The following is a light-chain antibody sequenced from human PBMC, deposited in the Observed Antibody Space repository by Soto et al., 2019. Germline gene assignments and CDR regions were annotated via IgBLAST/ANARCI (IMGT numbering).Light chain of an antibody. J-gene: IGKJ1*01. CDR2: RAS. V-gene: IGKV1-5*03. CDR1: QSINMW. CDR3: LQYNTDFRT. Sequence: DIQMTQSPSPLSASEGDRVTITCRASQSINMWLAWYQQKPGKAPKLLIYRASSLESGVPSRFSGSGSGTEFTLTISSLQSEDFATYYCLQYNTDFRTFGQGTKVDIK.